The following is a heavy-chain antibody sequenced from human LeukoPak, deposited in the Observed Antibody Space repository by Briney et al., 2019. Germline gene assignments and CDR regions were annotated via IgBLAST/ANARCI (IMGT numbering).Heavy chain of an antibody. CDR2: ISSSGSTI. V-gene: IGHV3-48*03. Sequence: GGSLRLSCAASGFTFSSYEMNWVRQAPGKGLEWVSYISSSGSTIYYADSVKGRFTISRDNSKNTLYLQMNSLRAEDTAVYYCAKDILRWYYFDYWGQGTLVTVSS. J-gene: IGHJ4*02. CDR1: GFTFSSYE. CDR3: AKDILRWYYFDY. D-gene: IGHD4-23*01.